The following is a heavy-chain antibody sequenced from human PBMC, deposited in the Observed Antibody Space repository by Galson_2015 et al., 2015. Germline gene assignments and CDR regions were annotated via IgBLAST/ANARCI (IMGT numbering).Heavy chain of an antibody. J-gene: IGHJ4*02. D-gene: IGHD2-21*02. CDR1: GFTFSSSA. CDR2: LSHTDSRI. CDR3: AKDRRAVVMSAIDY. V-gene: IGHV3-23*01. Sequence: SLRLSCAASGFTFSSSAMNWVRQTPGKGLEWVSALSHTDSRIYYADSTKGRFTISRDNSKNTVYLHLNSLRADDTAVYYCAKDRRAVVMSAIDYWGQGTQVTVSS.